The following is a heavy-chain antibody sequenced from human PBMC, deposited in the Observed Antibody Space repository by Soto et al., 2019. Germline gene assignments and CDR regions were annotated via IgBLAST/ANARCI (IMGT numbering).Heavy chain of an antibody. V-gene: IGHV1-69*04. CDR3: AREGDMKFHSDSSDEPGY. D-gene: IGHD3-22*01. CDR1: GGTISSFV. CDR2: IIPSIGII. J-gene: IGHJ4*02. Sequence: SVKVSCKACGGTISSFVISWVRQAPGQGLEWMGRIIPSIGIINYAQKFQGRVTITADTSTSTAYMELSSLRSDDTAVYYCAREGDMKFHSDSSDEPGYWGQGTLVTVSS.